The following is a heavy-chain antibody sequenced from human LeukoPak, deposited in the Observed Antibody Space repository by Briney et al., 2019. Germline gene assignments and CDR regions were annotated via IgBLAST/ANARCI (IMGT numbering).Heavy chain of an antibody. V-gene: IGHV4-59*06. CDR3: ARAIRGRMIVVPVDTRFDP. J-gene: IGHJ5*02. Sequence: SETLSLTCTVSGGSINNYYWTWIRQHPEKGLEWIGYTFYSGSTYYNPSLKSRVTISVDTSKNQFSLKLSSVTAADTAVYYCARAIRGRMIVVPVDTRFDPWGQGTLVTVSS. D-gene: IGHD3-22*01. CDR1: GGSINNYY. CDR2: TFYSGST.